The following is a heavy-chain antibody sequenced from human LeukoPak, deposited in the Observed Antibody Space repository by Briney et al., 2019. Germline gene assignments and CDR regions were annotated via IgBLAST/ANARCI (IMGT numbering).Heavy chain of an antibody. CDR2: INSDGSST. Sequence: GGSLRLSCIASGFTFGDYAMSWFRQAPGKGLEWVSRINSDGSSTSYADSVRGRFTISRDNAKNTLYLQMNSLRAEDTAVYYCAREYSTGFDPWGQGTLVTVSS. V-gene: IGHV3-74*01. D-gene: IGHD2-15*01. CDR1: GFTFGDYA. CDR3: AREYSTGFDP. J-gene: IGHJ5*02.